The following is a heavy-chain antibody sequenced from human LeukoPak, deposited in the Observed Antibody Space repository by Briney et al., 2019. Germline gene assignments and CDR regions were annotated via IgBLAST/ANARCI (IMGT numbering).Heavy chain of an antibody. Sequence: GASVKVSCKASGYTFIGYYMHWVRQAPGQGLAGMGWINPNSGGTNYAQKFQGRVTMTRDTSISTAYMELSRLRSDDTAVYYCARVGWESTTFYYFDYWGQGTLVTVSS. J-gene: IGHJ4*02. V-gene: IGHV1-2*02. CDR3: ARVGWESTTFYYFDY. D-gene: IGHD1-26*01. CDR2: INPNSGGT. CDR1: GYTFIGYY.